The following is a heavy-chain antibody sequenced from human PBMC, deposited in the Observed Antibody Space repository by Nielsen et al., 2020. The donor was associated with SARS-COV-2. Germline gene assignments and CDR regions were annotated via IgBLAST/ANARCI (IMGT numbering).Heavy chain of an antibody. J-gene: IGHJ4*02. V-gene: IGHV7-4-1*02. CDR1: GYTFTSYA. Sequence: SVKVSCKASGYTFTSYAMNWVRQAPGQGLEWMGWINTNTGNPTYAQGFTGRFVFSLDTSVSTAYLQISSLKAEDTAVYYCASRSSSWEPYFDYWGQGTLVTVSS. CDR3: ASRSSSWEPYFDY. D-gene: IGHD6-13*01. CDR2: INTNTGNP.